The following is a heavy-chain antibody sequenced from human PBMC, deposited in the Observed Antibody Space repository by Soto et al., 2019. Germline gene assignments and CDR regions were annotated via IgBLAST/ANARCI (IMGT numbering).Heavy chain of an antibody. CDR1: GFSFSAYY. Sequence: PGGSLRLSCAASGFSFSAYYMSWIRQAPGKGLEWVSYISFNGDVTRYSDSVEGRFTVSRDNAKKSLYLQMNSLRAEDTAVYYCARENGHPGHNYAMDVWGQGTTVTVSS. D-gene: IGHD2-8*01. J-gene: IGHJ6*02. CDR2: ISFNGDVT. CDR3: ARENGHPGHNYAMDV. V-gene: IGHV3-11*01.